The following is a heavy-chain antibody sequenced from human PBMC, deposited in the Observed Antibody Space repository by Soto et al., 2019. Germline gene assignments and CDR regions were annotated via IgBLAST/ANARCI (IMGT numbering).Heavy chain of an antibody. CDR3: ATARYCSSTSCYTEDYYYYGMDV. CDR2: IWDDGSNK. J-gene: IGHJ6*02. D-gene: IGHD2-2*02. CDR1: GVTFSSYG. V-gene: IGHV3-33*01. Sequence: GGSLRLSCAASGVTFSSYGMHGVRQAPGKGLEWVAVIWDDGSNKYYADSVKGRFTIYRDNAKNTLYLQMNSLRAEDTAVYYCATARYCSSTSCYTEDYYYYGMDVWGQGTTVTVSS.